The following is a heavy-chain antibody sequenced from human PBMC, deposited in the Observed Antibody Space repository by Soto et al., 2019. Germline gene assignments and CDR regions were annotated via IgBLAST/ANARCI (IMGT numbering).Heavy chain of an antibody. CDR1: GYSFTSYW. D-gene: IGHD3-3*01. J-gene: IGHJ4*02. V-gene: IGHV5-51*01. Sequence: GESLKISCKGSGYSFTSYWIGWVRQMPGKGLERMGIIYPGDSDTRYSPSFQGQVTISADRSISTAYLQWSSLKASDTAMYYCARQPSTYDFWSGYSSFDYWGQGTLVTVSS. CDR3: ARQPSTYDFWSGYSSFDY. CDR2: IYPGDSDT.